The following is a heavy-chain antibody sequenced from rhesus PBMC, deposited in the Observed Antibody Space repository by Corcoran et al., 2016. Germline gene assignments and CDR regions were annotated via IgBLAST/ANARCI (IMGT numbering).Heavy chain of an antibody. V-gene: IGHV3-16*01. D-gene: IGHD4-29*01. CDR2: IKNQADGGTA. CDR1: GLTFSNYW. Sequence: EVQLVESGGALVQAGGSLRLSCAASGLTFSNYWMNWVRQAPGKGLEWVGFIKNQADGGTAAYAESVKGRFAISRDDSRNTLYLQMNSLKTEDTAFYYCTAYGSIYGSLDFWGRGVLVTVSS. J-gene: IGHJ5-2*02. CDR3: TAYGSIYGSLDF.